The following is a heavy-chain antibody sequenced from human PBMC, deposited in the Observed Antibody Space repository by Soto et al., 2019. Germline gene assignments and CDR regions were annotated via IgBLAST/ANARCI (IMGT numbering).Heavy chain of an antibody. V-gene: IGHV4-39*01. D-gene: IGHD3-9*01. CDR1: GGSISSSSYY. J-gene: IGHJ4*02. Sequence: SETLSLTCTVSGGSISSSSYYWGWIRQPPGKGLEWIGSIYYSGSTYYNPSLKSRVTISVDTSKNQFSLKLSSVTAADTAVYYCAPLLRYFDWPKSRDYWGQGTLVTVSS. CDR2: IYYSGST. CDR3: APLLRYFDWPKSRDY.